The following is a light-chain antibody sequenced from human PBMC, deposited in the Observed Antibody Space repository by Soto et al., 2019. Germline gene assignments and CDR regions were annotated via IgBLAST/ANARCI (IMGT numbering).Light chain of an antibody. CDR1: SSDVGAYNY. J-gene: IGLJ2*01. CDR3: SSYTTSSTLV. CDR2: DVS. Sequence: QSVLTQPASVSGSPGQSITISCTGTSSDVGAYNYVSWYQQYPGKVPKVMIYDVSNRPSGVSNRFSGSKSDNTAFLTISGLQAEDEADYYCSSYTTSSTLVFGGGTKLTVL. V-gene: IGLV2-14*01.